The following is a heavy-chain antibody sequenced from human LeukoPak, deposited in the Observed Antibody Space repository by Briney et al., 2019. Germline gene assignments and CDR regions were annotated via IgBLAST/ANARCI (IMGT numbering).Heavy chain of an antibody. D-gene: IGHD2-8*02. CDR2: ISGGGGST. CDR3: AKVGESGGVWKYYFDY. J-gene: IGHJ4*02. CDR1: GFTFSSYA. Sequence: SGGSLRLSCAASGFTFSSYAISWDRQAPGKGLEWVSAISGGGGSTYYTDSVKGRFTISRDNSKNTLYLQMDSLRAEDTAVYYCAKVGESGGVWKYYFDYWGQGTLVTVSS. V-gene: IGHV3-23*01.